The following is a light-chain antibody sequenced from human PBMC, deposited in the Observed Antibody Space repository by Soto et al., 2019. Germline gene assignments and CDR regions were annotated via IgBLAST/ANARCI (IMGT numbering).Light chain of an antibody. CDR3: SSYTSSTSLDV. Sequence: QSVLTQPASVSGSPGQSITISCTGTSSDVGSYNLVSWYQQHPGKAPKLMIYEGSKRPSGVSNRFSGSKSGNTASLTISGLQAEDEDDYYSSSYTSSTSLDVFGTGTKVTVL. J-gene: IGLJ1*01. CDR1: SSDVGSYNL. CDR2: EGS. V-gene: IGLV2-14*02.